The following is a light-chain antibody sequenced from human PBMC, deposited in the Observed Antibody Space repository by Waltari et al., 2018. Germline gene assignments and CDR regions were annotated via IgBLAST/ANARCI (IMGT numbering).Light chain of an antibody. J-gene: IGLJ2*01. V-gene: IGLV2-14*03. Sequence: QSALTQHASVSGSPGQSITISCSGMSSDSDVDTYNPVSWFQQHPGKAPKLVIYDVNNRPSGVSDRFSGSRSGNTASLTISRLQSEDEADYYCTSYTDNSVIFGGGTKLTVL. CDR3: TSYTDNSVI. CDR2: DVN. CDR1: SSDSDVDTYNP.